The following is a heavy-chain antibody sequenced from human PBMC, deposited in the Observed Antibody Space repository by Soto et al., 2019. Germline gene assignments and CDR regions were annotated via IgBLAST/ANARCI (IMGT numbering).Heavy chain of an antibody. V-gene: IGHV3-23*01. J-gene: IGHJ4*02. CDR3: ARNYYYSSGYYLFDY. D-gene: IGHD3-22*01. CDR1: GFTFSSYA. CDR2: ISGSGGST. Sequence: EVQLLESGGGLVQPGGSLRLSCAASGFTFSSYAMSWVRQAPGKGLEWVSAISGSGGSTYYADSVKGRFTISRDNSKNTLYLQMNSLRAEDTAVYYCARNYYYSSGYYLFDYWGQGTLVTVSS.